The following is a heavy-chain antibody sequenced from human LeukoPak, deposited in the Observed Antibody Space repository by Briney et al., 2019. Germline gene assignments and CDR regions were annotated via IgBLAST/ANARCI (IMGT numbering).Heavy chain of an antibody. D-gene: IGHD2-2*01. CDR1: GGSISSGGYY. J-gene: IGHJ5*02. CDR3: ARDRTHCSSTSCYQGWFGP. CDR2: IYYSGST. V-gene: IGHV4-31*03. Sequence: SQTLSLTCTVSGGSISSGGYYWSWIRQHPGKGLEWIGYIYYSGSTYYNPSLKSRVTVSVDTSKNQFSLKLSSVTAADTAVYYCARDRTHCSSTSCYQGWFGPWGQGTLVTVSS.